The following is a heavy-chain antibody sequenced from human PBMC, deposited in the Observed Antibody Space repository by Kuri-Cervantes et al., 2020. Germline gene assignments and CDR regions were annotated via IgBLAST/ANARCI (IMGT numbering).Heavy chain of an antibody. Sequence: GESLKISCTVSDFTFNYAWMHWVRQAPGKGLEWVANINQDGSHTYYVDSVKGRFTIARDNAKNSLYLQMNSLRAEDTAVYYCARVGAARPFDYWGQGTLVTVSS. CDR3: ARVGAARPFDY. CDR2: INQDGSHT. J-gene: IGHJ4*02. V-gene: IGHV3-7*01. D-gene: IGHD6-6*01. CDR1: DFTFNYAW.